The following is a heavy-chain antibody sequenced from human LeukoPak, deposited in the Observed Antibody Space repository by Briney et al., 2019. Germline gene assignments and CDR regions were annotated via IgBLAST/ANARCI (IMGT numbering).Heavy chain of an antibody. J-gene: IGHJ6*03. CDR3: ARVYHEVWFGELYPGYMDV. CDR2: IYTSGST. Sequence: SETLSLTCAVSGGSINNYYWSWIRQPAGKGLEWIGRIYTSGSTNYNPSLKSRVTMSVDTSKNQFSLKLSSVTAADTAVYYCARVYHEVWFGELYPGYMDVWGKGTTVTISS. CDR1: GGSINNYY. D-gene: IGHD3-10*01. V-gene: IGHV4-4*07.